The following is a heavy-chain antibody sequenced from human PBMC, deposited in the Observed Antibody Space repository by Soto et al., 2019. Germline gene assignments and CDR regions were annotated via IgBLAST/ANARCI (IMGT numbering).Heavy chain of an antibody. D-gene: IGHD3-10*01. CDR1: GYSFTSYW. Sequence: PGESLKISCKGSGYSFTSYWIGWVRQMPGKGLEWMGIIYPGDSDTRYSPSFQGQVTISRDNSKNTLYLQMNSLRAEDRAVYYCAKEVYVGPGVNSFYYSPPGIPVWGQGPTVPVS. J-gene: IGHJ6*02. CDR2: IYPGDSDT. V-gene: IGHV5-51*01. CDR3: AKEVYVGPGVNSFYYSPPGIPV.